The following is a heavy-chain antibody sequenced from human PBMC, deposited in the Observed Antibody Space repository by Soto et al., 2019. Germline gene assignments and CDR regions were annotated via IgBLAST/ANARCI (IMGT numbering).Heavy chain of an antibody. CDR3: ARDGEYSGTHNYYGMDV. J-gene: IGHJ6*02. V-gene: IGHV1-18*01. CDR1: GYTFTSYG. D-gene: IGHD1-26*01. Sequence: QVQLVQSGAEVKKPGASVKVSCKASGYTFTSYGISWVRQAPGQGLEWMGWISAYNGNTNYAQKLPGRVTMTTDTSTSAAYMELRSLSTDDTAVYYCARDGEYSGTHNYYGMDVWGQGTTVTVSS. CDR2: ISAYNGNT.